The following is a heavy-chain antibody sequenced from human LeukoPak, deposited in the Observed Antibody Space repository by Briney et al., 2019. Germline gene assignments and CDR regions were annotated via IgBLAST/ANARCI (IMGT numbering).Heavy chain of an antibody. CDR1: GFSFRNYW. CDR3: ARDGDGRGEDFGY. Sequence: PGGSLRLSCVASGFSFRNYWMSWVRQAPGKGLEWVANIKEDGSKKNHLDSVKGRFTISRDNAKNFLYLQMNSLRVEDTALYYCARDGDGRGEDFGYWGQGILVTVSS. CDR2: IKEDGSKK. J-gene: IGHJ4*02. D-gene: IGHD4-17*01. V-gene: IGHV3-7*01.